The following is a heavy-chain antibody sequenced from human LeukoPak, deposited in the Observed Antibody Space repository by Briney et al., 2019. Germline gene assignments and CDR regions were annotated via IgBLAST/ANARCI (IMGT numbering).Heavy chain of an antibody. CDR1: GFTVSSNY. Sequence: PGGSLRLSCAASGFTVSSNYMGWVRQAPGKGLEWVSVIYSGGSTYYADSVKGRFTISRDNSKNTLYLQMNSLRAEDTAVYYCARVRSGSWYDAFDIWGQGTMVTVSS. CDR3: ARVRSGSWYDAFDI. CDR2: IYSGGST. V-gene: IGHV3-66*01. J-gene: IGHJ3*02. D-gene: IGHD6-13*01.